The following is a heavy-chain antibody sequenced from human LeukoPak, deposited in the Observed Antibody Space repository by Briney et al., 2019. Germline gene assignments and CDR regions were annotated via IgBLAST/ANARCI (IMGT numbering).Heavy chain of an antibody. CDR3: ARDTFRIAARPFDY. D-gene: IGHD6-6*01. CDR1: GYTFTCYY. J-gene: IGHJ4*02. Sequence: ASVKLSCKSSGYTFTCYYIHWLRQAPGQGLEWMGWINPSSGGTNYAQKFPGRGTMTRDTSTSTAYMELSRMRSDDTAVYYCARDTFRIAARPFDYWGQGTLVTVSS. CDR2: INPSSGGT. V-gene: IGHV1-2*02.